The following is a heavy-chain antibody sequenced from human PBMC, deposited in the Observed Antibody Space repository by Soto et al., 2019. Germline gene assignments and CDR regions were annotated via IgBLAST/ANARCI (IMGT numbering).Heavy chain of an antibody. V-gene: IGHV4-34*01. CDR3: AREPTTAALDY. CDR1: GGSFSGYY. CDR2: INHSGST. D-gene: IGHD6-13*01. Sequence: PSETLSLTCAVYGGSFSGYYWSWIRQPPGKGLEWIGEINHSGSTNYNPSLKSRVTISVDTSKNQFSLKLSSVTAADTAVYYCAREPTTAALDYWGQGTRVTV. J-gene: IGHJ4*02.